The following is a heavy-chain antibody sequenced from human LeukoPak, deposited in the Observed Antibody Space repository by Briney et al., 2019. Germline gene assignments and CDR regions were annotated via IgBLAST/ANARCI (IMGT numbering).Heavy chain of an antibody. J-gene: IGHJ4*02. CDR1: AFTVRISA. V-gene: IGHV3-23*01. CDR3: AKQGYSGGRSSGAK. Sequence: GGSLRLSCAPSAFTVRISAMTCVRQAPGRGLEWVSVVGINGASTFYADSVKGRFTISRDNSKNTLYLQVNSLRAEDTAVYFCAKQGYSGGRSSGAKWGQGALVTVSS. CDR2: VGINGAST. D-gene: IGHD2-15*01.